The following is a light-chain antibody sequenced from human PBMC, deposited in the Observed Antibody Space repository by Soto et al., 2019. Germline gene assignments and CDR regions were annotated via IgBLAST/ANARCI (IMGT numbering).Light chain of an antibody. CDR2: GAS. CDR1: QSVNSNY. J-gene: IGKJ1*01. V-gene: IGKV3-20*01. Sequence: DIVLTQSPGTLSLSPGDRATLSCRASQSVNSNYLAWYQQKPGQAPRLLIYGASTRATGVPDRFSGSGSGTDFTLTISSLEPEDFAVYYCQRSGTFGLGTKVEIK. CDR3: QRSGT.